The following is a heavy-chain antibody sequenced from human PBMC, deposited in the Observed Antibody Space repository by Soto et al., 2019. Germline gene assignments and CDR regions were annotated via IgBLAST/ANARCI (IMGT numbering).Heavy chain of an antibody. CDR2: ISGSGGST. Sequence: GGSLRLSCAASGFTFSSYAMSWVRQAPGKGLEWVSAISGSGGSTHYADSVKGRFTISRDNSKNTLYLQMNSLRAEDTAVYYCAKDKGYIAAAGYFDYWGQGTLVTVSS. V-gene: IGHV3-23*01. CDR1: GFTFSSYA. D-gene: IGHD6-13*01. CDR3: AKDKGYIAAAGYFDY. J-gene: IGHJ4*02.